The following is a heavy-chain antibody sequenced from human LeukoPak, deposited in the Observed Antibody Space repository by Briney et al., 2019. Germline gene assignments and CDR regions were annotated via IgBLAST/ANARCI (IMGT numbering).Heavy chain of an antibody. J-gene: IGHJ4*02. Sequence: SETLSLTCTVSGGSISSSSYYWGWIRQPPGKGLEWIGEINHSGSTNYNPSLKSRVTISVDTSKNQFSLKLSSVTAADTAVYYCASSTWLVIDYWGQGTLVTVSS. CDR3: ASSTWLVIDY. D-gene: IGHD3-9*01. CDR2: INHSGST. V-gene: IGHV4-39*07. CDR1: GGSISSSSYY.